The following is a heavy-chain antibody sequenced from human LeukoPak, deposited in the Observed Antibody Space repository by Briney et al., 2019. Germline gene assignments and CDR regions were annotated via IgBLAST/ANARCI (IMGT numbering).Heavy chain of an antibody. CDR1: GFTFTSYG. V-gene: IGHV1-18*01. J-gene: IGHJ4*02. CDR2: ISAYNGDT. Sequence: ASVKVSCKASGFTFTSYGINWVRQAPGQGLEWMGWISAYNGDTKFAQKLQGRVTMTTDTSTTTAYMELRSLRSDDTAVYYCARGGYYGSVSFPDYWGQGTLVTVYS. CDR3: ARGGYYGSVSFPDY. D-gene: IGHD3-10*01.